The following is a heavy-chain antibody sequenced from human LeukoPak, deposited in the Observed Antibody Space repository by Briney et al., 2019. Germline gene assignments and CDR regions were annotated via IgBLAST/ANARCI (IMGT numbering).Heavy chain of an antibody. V-gene: IGHV4-34*01. J-gene: IGHJ4*02. CDR2: INHSGST. Sequence: SETLSLTCAVYGGSFSGYYWSWIRQPPGKGLEWIGEINHSGSTNYNPSLKSRVTISVDTSKNQFSLKLSSVTAADTAVYYCARGGADGQYYDSSGSHFDYWGQGTLVTVSS. CDR3: ARGGADGQYYDSSGSHFDY. D-gene: IGHD3-22*01. CDR1: GGSFSGYY.